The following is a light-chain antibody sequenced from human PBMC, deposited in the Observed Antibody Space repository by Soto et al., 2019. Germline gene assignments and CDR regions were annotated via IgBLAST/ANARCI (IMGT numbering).Light chain of an antibody. CDR1: QSVSSSY. V-gene: IGKV3-20*01. Sequence: EIVLTQSPATLSLSPGERATLSCRASQSVSSSYVAWYQQKPGQAPRLLNYVASSRATVIPDRFSGSGSGTDFTLTISSLEPEDFAVYYCQQYDSSPLTFGGGTKVEIK. J-gene: IGKJ4*01. CDR3: QQYDSSPLT. CDR2: VAS.